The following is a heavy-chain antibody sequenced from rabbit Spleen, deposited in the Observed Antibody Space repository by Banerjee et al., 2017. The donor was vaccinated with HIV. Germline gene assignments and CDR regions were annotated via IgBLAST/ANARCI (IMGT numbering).Heavy chain of an antibody. CDR3: ARDTGSSFSTYGMDL. V-gene: IGHV1S40*01. Sequence: QSLEESGGGLVQPEGSLTLTCTASGFSFSSSDYMCWVRQAPGKGLEWISCIAGSSSAFTYSATWAQGRFTCSKTSSTTVTLQMTSLRVADTATYFCARDTGSSFSTYGMDLWGPGTLVTVS. CDR2: IAGSSSAFT. CDR1: GFSFSSSDY. J-gene: IGHJ6*01. D-gene: IGHD8-1*01.